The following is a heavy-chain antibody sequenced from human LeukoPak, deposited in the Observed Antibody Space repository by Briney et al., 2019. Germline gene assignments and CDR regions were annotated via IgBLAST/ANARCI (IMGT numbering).Heavy chain of an antibody. V-gene: IGHV1-2*02. CDR1: GYTFTGYY. CDR3: ASSRLSVLMVYAQEKDYYYYYYMDV. CDR2: INPNSGGT. J-gene: IGHJ6*03. Sequence: GASVKVSCKASGYTFTGYYMHWVRQAPGQGLEWMGWINPNSGGTNYAQKFQGRVTMTRDTSISTAYMELSRLRSEDTAVYYCASSRLSVLMVYAQEKDYYYYYYMDVWGKGTTVTVSS. D-gene: IGHD2-8*01.